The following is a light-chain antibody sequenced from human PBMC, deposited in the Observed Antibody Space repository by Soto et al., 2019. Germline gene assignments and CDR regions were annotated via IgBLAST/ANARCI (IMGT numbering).Light chain of an antibody. CDR3: SSYTSSSTVV. CDR1: SSDVGGYSY. J-gene: IGLJ2*01. CDR2: EVS. V-gene: IGLV2-8*01. Sequence: QSALTQPPSASGSPGQSVTISCTGASSDVGGYSYVSWYQQHPGKAPKLMIYEVSKRPSGVPDRFSGSKSGNTASLTVSGLQAEDEADYYCSSYTSSSTVVFGGGTQLTVL.